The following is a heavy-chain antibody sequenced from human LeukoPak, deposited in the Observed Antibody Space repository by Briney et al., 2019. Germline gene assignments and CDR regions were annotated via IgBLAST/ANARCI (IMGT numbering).Heavy chain of an antibody. D-gene: IGHD3-10*01. CDR3: AREGGGLLWFGELSSSAFDI. CDR1: GGSISSYY. Sequence: SETLSLTCTVSGGSISSYYWSWIRQPPGKGLEWIGYIYYSGSTNYNPSLKRRVTIPVDTSKNQFTLKLSSVTAADTAVYYCAREGGGLLWFGELSSSAFDIWGQGTMVTVSS. V-gene: IGHV4-59*01. CDR2: IYYSGST. J-gene: IGHJ3*02.